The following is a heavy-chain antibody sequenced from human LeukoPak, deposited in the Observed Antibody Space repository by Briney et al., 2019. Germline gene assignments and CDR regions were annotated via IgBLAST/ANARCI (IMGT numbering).Heavy chain of an antibody. CDR1: GGSISSSRYY. J-gene: IGHJ4*02. CDR3: ARHGYYDSGSYYCFDY. V-gene: IGHV4-39*01. Sequence: PSETLSLTCTVSGGSISSSRYYWGWIRQPPGKGLEWLGSVYYSGSTYYNPSPQSRLTISVDTSKNQSSLKLSSVTAADTAVYYCARHGYYDSGSYYCFDYWGQGALLTVSS. CDR2: VYYSGST. D-gene: IGHD3-10*01.